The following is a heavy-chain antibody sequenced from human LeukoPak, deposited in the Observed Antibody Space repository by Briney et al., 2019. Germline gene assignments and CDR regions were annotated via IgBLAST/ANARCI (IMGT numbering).Heavy chain of an antibody. J-gene: IGHJ2*01. CDR3: AKVPLLAEYWYFDL. CDR2: IYSGGST. V-gene: IGHV3-53*01. D-gene: IGHD1-14*01. Sequence: GGSLRLSCAASGFTVSSNYMSWVRQAPGKGLEWVSVIYSGGSTYYADSVKGRFTTSRDNSKNTLYLQMNSLRAEDTAVYYCAKVPLLAEYWYFDLWGRGTLVTVSS. CDR1: GFTVSSNY.